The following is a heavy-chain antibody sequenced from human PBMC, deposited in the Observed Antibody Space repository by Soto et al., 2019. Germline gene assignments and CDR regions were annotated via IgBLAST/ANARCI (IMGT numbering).Heavy chain of an antibody. CDR1: GFTFSSYA. V-gene: IGHV3-23*01. CDR2: ISGSGDTT. J-gene: IGHJ4*02. CDR3: AKRGLAVAGPYCSDC. Sequence: EVHLLESGGGLVQPGGSLRLSCSASGFTFSSYAMSWVRHAPGKGLEWVSAISGSGDTTYYADSVKGRFRISRDNSNNTLYLQVNSLRDDDTAVYFCAKRGLAVAGPYCSDCWGKGTLVTGSS. D-gene: IGHD6-19*01.